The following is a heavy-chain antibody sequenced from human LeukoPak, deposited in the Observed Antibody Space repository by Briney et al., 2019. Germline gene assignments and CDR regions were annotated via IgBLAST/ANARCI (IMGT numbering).Heavy chain of an antibody. J-gene: IGHJ5*02. CDR3: AKYRARMTMVRGAIFDR. CDR1: GCTFSSYA. D-gene: IGHD3-10*01. CDR2: ISGSGGST. V-gene: IGHV3-23*01. Sequence: GGSLRLSCAASGCTFSSYAMSWVRQAPGKGLEWVSAISGSGGSTYYADSVQGRFTISRANSKNTLYLQMNSLRAEDTAVYSCAKYRARMTMVRGAIFDRWGQGTLVTVSS.